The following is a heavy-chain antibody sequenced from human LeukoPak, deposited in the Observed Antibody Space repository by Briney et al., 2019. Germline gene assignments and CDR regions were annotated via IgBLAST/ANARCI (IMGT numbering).Heavy chain of an antibody. CDR2: IYYSGDT. CDR1: GYSISSGYY. Sequence: SETLSLTCTVSGYSISSGYYWGWIRQPPGKGLEWIGSIYYSGDTYYNPSLKSRVTISVDTSKNQFSLKLSSVTAADTAVYYCARRYIVVLPAASNWFEPWGQGTLVTVSS. V-gene: IGHV4-38-2*02. CDR3: ARRYIVVLPAASNWFEP. D-gene: IGHD2-2*01. J-gene: IGHJ5*02.